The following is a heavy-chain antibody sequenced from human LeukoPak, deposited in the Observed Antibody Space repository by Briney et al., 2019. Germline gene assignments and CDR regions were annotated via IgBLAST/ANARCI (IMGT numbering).Heavy chain of an antibody. V-gene: IGHV1-8*01. CDR3: ARGPYCSSTSCYVHGYYYGMDV. J-gene: IGHJ6*04. CDR2: MNPNSGNT. D-gene: IGHD2-2*01. CDR1: GYTFTSYD. Sequence: GASVKVSCKASGYTFTSYDINWVRQATGQGLEWMGWMNPNSGNTGYAQKFQGRVTMTRNTSISTAYMELSSLRSEDTAVYYCARGPYCSSTSCYVHGYYYGMDVWGKGTTVTVSS.